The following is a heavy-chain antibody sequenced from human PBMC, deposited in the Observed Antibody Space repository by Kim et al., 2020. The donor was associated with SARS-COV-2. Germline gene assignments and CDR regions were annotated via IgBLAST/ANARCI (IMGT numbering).Heavy chain of an antibody. J-gene: IGHJ6*02. Sequence: SVKVSCKASGGTFSSYAISWVRQAPGQGLEWMGGIIPIFGTANYAQKFQGRVTITADESTSTAYMELSSLRSEDTAVYYCARDSTSGIAAARQGYYYYGMDVWGQGTTVTVSS. CDR2: IIPIFGTA. D-gene: IGHD6-13*01. V-gene: IGHV1-69*13. CDR1: GGTFSSYA. CDR3: ARDSTSGIAAARQGYYYYGMDV.